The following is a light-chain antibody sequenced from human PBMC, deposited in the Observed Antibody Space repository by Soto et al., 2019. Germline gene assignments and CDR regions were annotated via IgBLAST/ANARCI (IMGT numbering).Light chain of an antibody. CDR2: GNN. Sequence: ALTQPASVSGSPGQSITISCTGSSSDVGGYNYVSWYQQLPGTAPKLLIYGNNNRPSGVPDRFSGSQSGTSASLAITGLQAEDEADYYCQSYDSSLTALVFGGGTKLTVL. CDR1: SSDVGGYNY. CDR3: QSYDSSLTALV. V-gene: IGLV1-40*01. J-gene: IGLJ2*01.